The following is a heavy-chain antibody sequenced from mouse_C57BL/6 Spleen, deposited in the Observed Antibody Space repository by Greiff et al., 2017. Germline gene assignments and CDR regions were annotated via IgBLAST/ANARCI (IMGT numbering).Heavy chain of an antibody. CDR3: VRQLTFDV. CDR1: GFSFNTYA. CDR2: IRSKSNNYAT. J-gene: IGHJ2*01. D-gene: IGHD2-13*01. V-gene: IGHV10-1*01. Sequence: EVQGVQSGGGLVQPKGSLKLSCAASGFSFNTYAMNWVRQAPGQGLEWVARIRSKSNNYATYYADSVKDRFTISRDDSESMLYMQMNNLKTEDTAMYYCVRQLTFDVWGKGTTLTVSS.